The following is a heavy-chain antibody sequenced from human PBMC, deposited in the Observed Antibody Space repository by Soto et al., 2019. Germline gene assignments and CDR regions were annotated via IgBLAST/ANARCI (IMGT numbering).Heavy chain of an antibody. CDR1: GVSVNSYY. CDR2: IYHSGAT. V-gene: IGHV4-59*02. Sequence: SETLSLTCTVSGVSVNSYYWSWIRQSPGKGLEWIGYIYHSGATNYNPSLKSRVTISIDTAENQFSLKLTSVTAADTAVYYCARGGRDGYHYYYYYGMDVWGQGTTVTVSS. J-gene: IGHJ6*02. D-gene: IGHD5-12*01. CDR3: ARGGRDGYHYYYYYGMDV.